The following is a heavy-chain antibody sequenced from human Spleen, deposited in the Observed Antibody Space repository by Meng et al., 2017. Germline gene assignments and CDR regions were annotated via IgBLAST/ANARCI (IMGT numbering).Heavy chain of an antibody. D-gene: IGHD3-22*01. CDR2: INHSGST. CDR3: ARVSGYFPYYFDY. J-gene: IGHJ4*02. V-gene: IGHV4-34*01. CDR1: SGSY. Sequence: QVQLQQWGAGLLKPSETLSLTCAVYSGSYWNWIRQPPGKGLEWIGEINHSGSTNYNPSLKSRVTISIDTSKNQFSLKLTSVTAADTAVYYCARVSGYFPYYFDYWGQGTLVTVSS.